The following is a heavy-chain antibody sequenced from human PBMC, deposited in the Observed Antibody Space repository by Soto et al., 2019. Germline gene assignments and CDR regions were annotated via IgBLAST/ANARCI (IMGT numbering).Heavy chain of an antibody. Sequence: LKISCKGSGYTFTNYWIGWVRQMPGKGLEWMGIIYPGDSDTKYNPSFQGQVTISADKSITTTYLRWTSLKASDTAIYYCAASIFYYGMDVWGQGTTVTVSS. CDR2: IYPGDSDT. J-gene: IGHJ6*02. V-gene: IGHV5-51*01. CDR3: AASIFYYGMDV. CDR1: GYTFTNYW.